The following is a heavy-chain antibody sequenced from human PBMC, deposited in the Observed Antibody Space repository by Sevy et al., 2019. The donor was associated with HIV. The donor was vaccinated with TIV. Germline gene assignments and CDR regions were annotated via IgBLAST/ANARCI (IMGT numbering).Heavy chain of an antibody. D-gene: IGHD3-16*02. J-gene: IGHJ4*02. Sequence: SETLSLTCTVSGGSISSSSYYWGWIRQPPGKGLEWIGSIYYSGSTYYNPSLKSRVTISVDTSKNQFSLKLSCVTAADTAVYYCAGQKKGLITFGGVIVTPGPRYYFDYWGQGTLVTVSS. CDR1: GGSISSSSYY. V-gene: IGHV4-39*01. CDR3: AGQKKGLITFGGVIVTPGPRYYFDY. CDR2: IYYSGST.